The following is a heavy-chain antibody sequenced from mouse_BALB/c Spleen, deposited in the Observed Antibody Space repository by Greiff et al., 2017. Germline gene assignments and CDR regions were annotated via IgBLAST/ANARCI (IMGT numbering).Heavy chain of an antibody. CDR3: ARPDGYYLYAMDY. D-gene: IGHD2-3*01. CDR2: INSNGGST. J-gene: IGHJ4*01. CDR1: GFTFSSYY. Sequence: EVQGVESGGGLVKLGGSLKLSCAASGFTFSSYYMSWVRQTPEKRLELVAAINSNGGSTYYPDTVKGRFTISRDNAKNTLYLQMSSLKSEDTALYYCARPDGYYLYAMDYWGQGTSVTVSS. V-gene: IGHV5-6-2*01.